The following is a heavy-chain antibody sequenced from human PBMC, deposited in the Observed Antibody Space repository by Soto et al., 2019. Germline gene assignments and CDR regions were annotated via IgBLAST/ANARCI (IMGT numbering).Heavy chain of an antibody. D-gene: IGHD3-22*01. CDR2: ISWNSGSI. Sequence: SLRLPCAASGFTFDDYAMHWVRQAPGKGLEWVSGISWNSGSIGYADSVKGRFTISRDNAKNSLYLQMNSLRDEDTAVYYCARDPSSGDYPCWSDPWGQGTLVTVSS. CDR1: GFTFDDYA. CDR3: ARDPSSGDYPCWSDP. J-gene: IGHJ5*02. V-gene: IGHV3-9*01.